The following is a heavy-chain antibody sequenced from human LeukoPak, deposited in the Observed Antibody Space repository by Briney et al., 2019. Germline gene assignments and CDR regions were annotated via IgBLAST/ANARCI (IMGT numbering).Heavy chain of an antibody. J-gene: IGHJ5*02. Sequence: ASVKVSCKASGYTFTSYDINWVRQATGQGLEWMGWMNPNSGNTGYAQKFQGRVTMTRNTSISTAYMELSSLRSEDTAVYYCVRGAYCSGSSCYDNWFDPWGQGTLVTVSS. V-gene: IGHV1-8*01. CDR2: MNPNSGNT. CDR3: VRGAYCSGSSCYDNWFDP. D-gene: IGHD2-2*01. CDR1: GYTFTSYD.